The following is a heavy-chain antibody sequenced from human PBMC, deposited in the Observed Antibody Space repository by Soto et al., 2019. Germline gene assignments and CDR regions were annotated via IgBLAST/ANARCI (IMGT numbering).Heavy chain of an antibody. Sequence: SETLSLTCTVSGRSISSYYWSWIRQPPGKGLEWIGYIYYSERTNYNPSLKSRVTISVDTSKNQFSLKLSSVTAADTAVYYCARDFRGRYYYDSSCYYFDAFDIWGQGTMVTV. V-gene: IGHV4-59*01. D-gene: IGHD3-22*01. CDR2: IYYSERT. CDR3: ARDFRGRYYYDSSCYYFDAFDI. J-gene: IGHJ3*02. CDR1: GRSISSYY.